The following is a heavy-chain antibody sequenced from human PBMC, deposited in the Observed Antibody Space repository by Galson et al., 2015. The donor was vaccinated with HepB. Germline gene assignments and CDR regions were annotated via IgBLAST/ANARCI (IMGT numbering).Heavy chain of an antibody. V-gene: IGHV3-53*01. CDR3: ARAAYSSGWGGSFDY. D-gene: IGHD6-19*01. J-gene: IGHJ4*02. Sequence: SLRLSCAASGFTVSSNYMIWVRQAPGKGLEWVSLLYSGGSTSYADSVKGRFTVSRDNSKNTLYLQMNSLRAEDTAVYYCARAAYSSGWGGSFDYWGQGALVTVSS. CDR2: LYSGGST. CDR1: GFTVSSNY.